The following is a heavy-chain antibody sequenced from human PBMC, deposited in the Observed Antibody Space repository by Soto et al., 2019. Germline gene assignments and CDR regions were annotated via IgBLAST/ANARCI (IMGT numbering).Heavy chain of an antibody. V-gene: IGHV3-30*18. CDR2: ISYDGSNK. J-gene: IGHJ4*02. CDR1: GFTFSSYG. Sequence: SGGSLRLSCAASGFTFSSYGMHWVRQAPGKGLEWVAVISYDGSNKYYADSVKGRFTISRDNSKNTLYLQMNSLRAEDTAVYYCAKDRASYYDFWQDYWGQGTLVTVSS. CDR3: AKDRASYYDFWQDY. D-gene: IGHD3-3*01.